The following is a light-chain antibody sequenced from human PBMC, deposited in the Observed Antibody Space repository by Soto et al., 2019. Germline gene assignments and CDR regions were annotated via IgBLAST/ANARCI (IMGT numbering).Light chain of an antibody. CDR1: SSDVGTYNL. Sequence: QSVLTQPASVSGSPGQSITISCTGTSSDVGTYNLVSWFQQHPPKAPKLMIYEGSKRPSGVSSRFSGSKSGNTASLTISGLQAEDEADYYCCSYTTGGAFVFGTGTKLTVL. CDR3: CSYTTGGAFV. V-gene: IGLV2-23*01. CDR2: EGS. J-gene: IGLJ1*01.